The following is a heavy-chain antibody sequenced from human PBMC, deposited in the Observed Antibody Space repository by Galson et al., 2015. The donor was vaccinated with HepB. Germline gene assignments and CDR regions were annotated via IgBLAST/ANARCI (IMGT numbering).Heavy chain of an antibody. CDR2: LDPEDGET. CDR1: GYTLTELS. CDR3: ASTLYCSSTSCYTRTFFV. J-gene: IGHJ4*02. D-gene: IGHD2-2*02. V-gene: IGHV1-24*01. Sequence: SVKVSCKVSGYTLTELSMHWVRQAPGKGLEWMGGLDPEDGETIYAQKFQGRVTMTEDTSTDTAYMELSSLRSEDTAVYYCASTLYCSSTSCYTRTFFVWGQGTLVTVSS.